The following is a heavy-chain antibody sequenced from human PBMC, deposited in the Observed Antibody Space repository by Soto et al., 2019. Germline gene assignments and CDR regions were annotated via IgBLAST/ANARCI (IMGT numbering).Heavy chain of an antibody. V-gene: IGHV1-3*01. CDR2: INAGNGNT. CDR3: SAIGYAMEGND. J-gene: IGHJ4*02. Sequence: QVQLVQSGAEVKKPGASVKVSCKASGYTFTSYAMHWVRQAPGQRLEWMGWINAGNGNTKYSQKFQGRVTITRDTSASTAYMEVSSLRSEDTAVYYCSAIGYAMEGNDWGQGTLVTVSS. CDR1: GYTFTSYA. D-gene: IGHD5-18*01.